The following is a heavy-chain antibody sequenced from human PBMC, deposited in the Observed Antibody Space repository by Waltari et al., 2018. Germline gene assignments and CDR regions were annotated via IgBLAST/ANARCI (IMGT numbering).Heavy chain of an antibody. D-gene: IGHD5-18*01. J-gene: IGHJ6*03. V-gene: IGHV3-43*01. Sequence: EVQLVESGGVVVQPGGSLRLSCAASGFTLDDYTMHWVRQAPGKGLEWVSLISWDGGSTYYADSVKGRFTISRDNSKNSLYLQMNSLRTEDTALYYCAKTAMVPDYYMDVWGKGTTVTVSS. CDR2: ISWDGGST. CDR1: GFTLDDYT. CDR3: AKTAMVPDYYMDV.